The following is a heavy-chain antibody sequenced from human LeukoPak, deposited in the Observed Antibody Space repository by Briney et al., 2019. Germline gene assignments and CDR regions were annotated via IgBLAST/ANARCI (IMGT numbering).Heavy chain of an antibody. CDR1: GVSISSYY. J-gene: IGHJ6*02. Sequence: KPSETLSLTCTVSGVSISSYYWSWIRQPAGKGLEWIGRIYTSGSTNYNPYLKSRVTMSVDTSNNQFSLKLSSVTAADTAVYYCARGRNSYYYYGMDVWGQGTTVTVSS. CDR2: IYTSGST. V-gene: IGHV4-4*07. D-gene: IGHD1-7*01. CDR3: ARGRNSYYYYGMDV.